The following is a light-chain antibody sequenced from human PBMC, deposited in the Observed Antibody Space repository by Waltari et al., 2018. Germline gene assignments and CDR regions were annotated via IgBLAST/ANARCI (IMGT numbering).Light chain of an antibody. CDR2: SND. Sequence: QSVLTQAPSASGAPGQRVIISCSGSGSNIGSRAVNWYQQLPGRAPKLLIYSNDQRPPGVPDRFSCFRFGTSASLAISGLQSEDEAHYYCASRDDRLNGVVFGGGTKLTVL. CDR1: GSNIGSRA. V-gene: IGLV1-44*01. J-gene: IGLJ2*01. CDR3: ASRDDRLNGVV.